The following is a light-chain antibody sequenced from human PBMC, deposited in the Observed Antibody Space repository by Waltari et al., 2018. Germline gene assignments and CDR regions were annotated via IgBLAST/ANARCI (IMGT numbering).Light chain of an antibody. Sequence: DIQMTQSPSSLSASVGDRLTITCRASQSISSYLNWYQQKPGKAPKLLLYAASSLQSGVPSRFSGSGSGTDFTLTISSLQPEDFATYYCQQSYSTLYTFGQGTKLEIK. CDR2: AAS. CDR1: QSISSY. CDR3: QQSYSTLYT. V-gene: IGKV1-39*01. J-gene: IGKJ2*01.